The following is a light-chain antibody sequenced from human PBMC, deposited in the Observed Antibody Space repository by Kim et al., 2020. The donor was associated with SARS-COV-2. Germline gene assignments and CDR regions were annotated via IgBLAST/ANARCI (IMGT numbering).Light chain of an antibody. J-gene: IGLJ1*01. Sequence: PGQSIAISCTGTSSDVGGYNYVSWYQQHPGKAPKLMIYDVSKRPSGVSNRFSGSKSGNTASLTISGLQAEDEADYYCSSYTSSSHVFGTGTKVTVL. CDR2: DVS. CDR1: SSDVGGYNY. CDR3: SSYTSSSHV. V-gene: IGLV2-14*04.